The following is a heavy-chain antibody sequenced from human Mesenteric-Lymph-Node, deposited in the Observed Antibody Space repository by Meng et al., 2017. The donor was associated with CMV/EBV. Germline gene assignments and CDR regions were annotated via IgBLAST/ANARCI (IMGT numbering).Heavy chain of an antibody. Sequence: GFISIYCGAWVRRSPGQGRGWGGDFYYNGSTNYNASLKSRATISVDTAKNQFSLKLSFVNAADTAVYYCARTSYYDILTGWRYYFDYWGQGTLVTVSS. CDR2: FYYNGST. CDR1: GFISIYC. J-gene: IGHJ4*02. V-gene: IGHV4-59*01. D-gene: IGHD3-9*01. CDR3: ARTSYYDILTGWRYYFDY.